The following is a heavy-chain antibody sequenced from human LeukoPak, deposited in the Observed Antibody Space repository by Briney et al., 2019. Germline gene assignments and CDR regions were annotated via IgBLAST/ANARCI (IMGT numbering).Heavy chain of an antibody. D-gene: IGHD5-24*01. Sequence: GGSLRLSCAVSGFTFRSYWVTWVRQAPGKGLEWVANIKQDGSKKSYVDSVKGRFTISRDNAKNSLYLQMNSLRAEDTAIYYCTRVGYIGEGIDYWGQGTLVTVSS. V-gene: IGHV3-7*04. CDR1: GFTFRSYW. CDR3: TRVGYIGEGIDY. J-gene: IGHJ4*02. CDR2: IKQDGSKK.